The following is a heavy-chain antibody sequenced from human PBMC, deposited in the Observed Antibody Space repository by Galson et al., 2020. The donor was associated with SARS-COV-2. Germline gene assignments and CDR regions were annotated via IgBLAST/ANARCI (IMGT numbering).Heavy chain of an antibody. J-gene: IGHJ4*02. CDR1: GFNFRYSW. CDR2: LKQDGSQQ. V-gene: IGHV3-7*01. Sequence: GESLKISCAASGFNFRYSWMSWVRQAPGKGLEWVANLKQDGSQQYYVDSVKGRFTISRDNAQNSLFLQMNSLRVEDTAVYYCARNRGHQYYLDYWGQGTLVTVSS. CDR3: ARNRGHQYYLDY.